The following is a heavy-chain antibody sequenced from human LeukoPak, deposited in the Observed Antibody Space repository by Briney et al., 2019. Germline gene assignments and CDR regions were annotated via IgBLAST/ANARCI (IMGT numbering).Heavy chain of an antibody. D-gene: IGHD3-16*02. Sequence: SETLSLTCTVSGGSIRSYYWSWIRQSPGKGLEWVGQIYYSGSTNYNPSLKSRVTISVDTSKNQFSLKLSSVTAADTAVYYCARGGSYRSFDYWGQGTLVTVSS. CDR2: IYYSGST. V-gene: IGHV4-59*01. J-gene: IGHJ4*02. CDR3: ARGGSYRSFDY. CDR1: GGSIRSYY.